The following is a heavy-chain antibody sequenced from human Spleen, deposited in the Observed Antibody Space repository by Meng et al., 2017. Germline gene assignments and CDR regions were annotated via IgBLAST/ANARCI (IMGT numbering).Heavy chain of an antibody. J-gene: IGHJ4*02. D-gene: IGHD1-26*01. Sequence: GESLKISCAASGFTFSSYGMHWVRQAPGKGLEWVANIKHDGSEKYYVDSVKGRFTISRDNAKNSLFLQMNSLRVEDTAVYYCARDPETTLLGALGYWGQGTLVTVSS. CDR1: GFTFSSYG. CDR3: ARDPETTLLGALGY. CDR2: IKHDGSEK. V-gene: IGHV3-7*01.